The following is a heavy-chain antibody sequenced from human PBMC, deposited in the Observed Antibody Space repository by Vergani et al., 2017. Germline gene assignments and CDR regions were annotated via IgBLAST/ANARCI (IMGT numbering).Heavy chain of an antibody. Sequence: QVQLQQWGAGLLKPSETLSLTCAVYGGSFSGYYWSWIRQPPGKGLEWIGEINHSGSTNYNPSLKSRVTISVDTSKNQFSLKLSSVTAEDTAVYYCTTGLFLDYWGQGTLVTVSS. CDR3: TTGLFLDY. CDR1: GGSFSGYY. J-gene: IGHJ4*02. D-gene: IGHD1-14*01. V-gene: IGHV4-34*03. CDR2: INHSGST.